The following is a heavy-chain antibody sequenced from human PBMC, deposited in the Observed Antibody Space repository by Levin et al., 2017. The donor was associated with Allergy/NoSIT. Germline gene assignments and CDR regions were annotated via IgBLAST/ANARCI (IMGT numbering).Heavy chain of an antibody. CDR3: AREMAETAADTFDV. CDR1: GFSFSSFA. J-gene: IGHJ3*01. D-gene: IGHD2-8*01. V-gene: IGHV1-18*01. Sequence: GESLKISCKASGFSFSSFAFTWVRQAPGQGLEWMEWISPYTGDTKFAQKLQDRVSMTTDTPTSTVYMELRNLTSDDTAVYYCAREMAETAADTFDVWGQGTMIIVSS. CDR2: ISPYTGDT.